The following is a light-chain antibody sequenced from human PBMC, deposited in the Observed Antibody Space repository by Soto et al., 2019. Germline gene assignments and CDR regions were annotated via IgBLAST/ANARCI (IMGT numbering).Light chain of an antibody. V-gene: IGKV3-20*01. Sequence: EIVLTQSPATLSLSPGERATLSCRASQSVINYLAWYQQKPGQAPRLLIYATSSRATGIPDRFSGSGSGTDFTLTISRLEPEDFAVYYCQQYGSIPWTFGQGTKVDIK. J-gene: IGKJ1*01. CDR1: QSVINY. CDR2: ATS. CDR3: QQYGSIPWT.